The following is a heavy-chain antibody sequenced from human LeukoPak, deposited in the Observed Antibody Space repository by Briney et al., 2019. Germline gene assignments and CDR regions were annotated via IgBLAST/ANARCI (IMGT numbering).Heavy chain of an antibody. CDR3: ASGVDYDFWSGYYVGMDV. CDR1: GFTFSSYS. V-gene: IGHV3-21*01. CDR2: ISSSSSYI. D-gene: IGHD3-3*01. Sequence: PGRSLRLSCAASGFTFSSYSMNWDRQAPGKGLEWVSSISSSSSYIYYADSVKGRFTISRDNAKNSLYLQMNNLRAEDTAVYYCASGVDYDFWSGYYVGMDVWGQGTTVTVSS. J-gene: IGHJ6*02.